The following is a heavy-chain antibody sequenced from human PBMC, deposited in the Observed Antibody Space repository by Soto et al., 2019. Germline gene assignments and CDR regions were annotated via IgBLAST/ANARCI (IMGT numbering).Heavy chain of an antibody. CDR2: IKEDGSEK. Sequence: VGSLRLSCAASGFTFSNYWMSWVRQAPGKGLEWVANIKEDGSEKCYVDSVKGRFTISRDNAKNSLYLQMNSLRAEDTALYYCARERELYSRWGQGTQVTVSS. D-gene: IGHD1-26*01. J-gene: IGHJ4*02. CDR3: ARERELYSR. V-gene: IGHV3-7*01. CDR1: GFTFSNYW.